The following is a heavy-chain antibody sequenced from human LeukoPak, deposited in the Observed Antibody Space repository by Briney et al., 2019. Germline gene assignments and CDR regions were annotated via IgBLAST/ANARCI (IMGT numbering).Heavy chain of an antibody. Sequence: SQTLSLTCTVSGGSISSGDYYWSWIRQPPGKGLEWIGYIYYSGSTYYNPSLKSRVTISVDTSKNQFSLKLSSVTAADTAVYYCARGDILTGDDAFDIWGQGTMVTVSS. CDR1: GGSISSGDYY. D-gene: IGHD3-9*01. J-gene: IGHJ3*02. CDR2: IYYSGST. V-gene: IGHV4-30-4*01. CDR3: ARGDILTGDDAFDI.